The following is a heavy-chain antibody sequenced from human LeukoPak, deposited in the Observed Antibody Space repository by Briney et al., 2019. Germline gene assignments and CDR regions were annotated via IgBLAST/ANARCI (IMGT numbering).Heavy chain of an antibody. CDR1: GFTFSSSA. D-gene: IGHD5-18*01. Sequence: GGSLRLSCAASGFTFSSSAMSWVRQAPGKGLEWVSAISNNGGYTYYADSVQGRFTISRDNSKSTLCLQMNSLRAEDTAVYYCARDRLGYSYGPEVDYWGQGTLVTVSS. CDR3: ARDRLGYSYGPEVDY. V-gene: IGHV3-23*01. J-gene: IGHJ4*02. CDR2: ISNNGGYT.